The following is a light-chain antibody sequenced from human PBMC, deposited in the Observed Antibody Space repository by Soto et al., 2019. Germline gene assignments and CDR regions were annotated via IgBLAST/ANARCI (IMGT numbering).Light chain of an antibody. J-gene: IGLJ2*01. CDR3: CSYAGSSTVV. CDR2: EGS. CDR1: SSDVGSYNL. V-gene: IGLV2-23*01. Sequence: QSVLTQPASVSGSPGQSITISCTGTSSDVGSYNLVSWYQQHPGKAPKLMIYEGSKRPSGVSNRFSGSKSGNTASLTISGHQVEDEADYYCCSYAGSSTVVFGGGTKLTVL.